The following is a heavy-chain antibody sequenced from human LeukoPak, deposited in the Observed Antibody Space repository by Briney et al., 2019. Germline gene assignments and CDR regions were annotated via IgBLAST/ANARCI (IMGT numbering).Heavy chain of an antibody. V-gene: IGHV1-69*04. CDR2: IIPILGIA. Sequence: GSSVKVSCKASVGTFSSYAISWVRQAPGQGLEWMGRIIPILGIANYAQKFQGRVTITADKSTSTAYMELSSLRSEDTAVYYCARDCGGDCYFDYYYGMDVWGQGTTVTVSS. J-gene: IGHJ6*02. CDR1: VGTFSSYA. D-gene: IGHD2-21*02. CDR3: ARDCGGDCYFDYYYGMDV.